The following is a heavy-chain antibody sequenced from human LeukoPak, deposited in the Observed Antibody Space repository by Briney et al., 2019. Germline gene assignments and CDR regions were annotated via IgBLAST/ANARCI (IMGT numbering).Heavy chain of an antibody. Sequence: ASVKVSCKVSGYTLTELSMHWVRQAPGKGLEWMGGFDPEDGETIYAQKFQGRVTMTEDTSTDTAYMELSSLRSEDTAIYYCARAGQEDYLWGTYRDDYWGQGTLVTVSS. D-gene: IGHD3-16*02. CDR2: FDPEDGET. V-gene: IGHV1-24*01. CDR3: ARAGQEDYLWGTYRDDY. J-gene: IGHJ4*02. CDR1: GYTLTELS.